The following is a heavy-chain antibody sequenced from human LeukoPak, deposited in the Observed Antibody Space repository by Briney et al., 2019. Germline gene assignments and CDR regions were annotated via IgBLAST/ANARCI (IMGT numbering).Heavy chain of an antibody. CDR2: IYSCGST. CDR1: GFTVSSNY. V-gene: IGHV3-66*03. CDR3: AKDKGGSYYYYGMDV. J-gene: IGHJ6*02. D-gene: IGHD1-26*01. Sequence: GGSLRLSCAASGFTVSSNYMSWVRQAPGKGLEWVSVIYSCGSTYYADSVKGRFTISGDNSKNTLYLQMNSLRAEDTAVYYCAKDKGGSYYYYGMDVWGQGTTVTVSS.